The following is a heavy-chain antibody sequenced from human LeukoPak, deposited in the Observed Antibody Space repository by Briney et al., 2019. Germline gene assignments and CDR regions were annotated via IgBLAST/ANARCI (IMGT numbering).Heavy chain of an antibody. CDR1: GFDLSAYA. CDR3: AKVYQSGWSYLDY. D-gene: IGHD6-19*01. J-gene: IGHJ4*02. Sequence: PGGSLRLSCVVSGFDLSAYAMSWVRQAPGKGLEWVSGFKKRGYDTDYADSVKGRFTISRDNSQNTVYLQMTSLRSEDTAMYFCAKVYQSGWSYLDYWGQGALVTVSS. CDR2: FKKRGYDT. V-gene: IGHV3-23*01.